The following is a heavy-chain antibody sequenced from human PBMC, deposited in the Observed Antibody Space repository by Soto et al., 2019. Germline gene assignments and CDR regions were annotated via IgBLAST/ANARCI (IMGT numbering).Heavy chain of an antibody. CDR1: GGSISSGGYY. CDR3: ARELGTMIPDWFDP. CDR2: SYYSGST. D-gene: IGHD3-22*01. V-gene: IGHV4-31*03. Sequence: QVQLQESGPGLVKPSQTLSLTCTVSGGSISSGGYYWSWIRQHPGKGLEWIGYSYYSGSTYYNPSLKSRVTISVDTSKNQFPLKLSSVTAADTAVYYCARELGTMIPDWFDPWGQGTLVTVSS. J-gene: IGHJ5*02.